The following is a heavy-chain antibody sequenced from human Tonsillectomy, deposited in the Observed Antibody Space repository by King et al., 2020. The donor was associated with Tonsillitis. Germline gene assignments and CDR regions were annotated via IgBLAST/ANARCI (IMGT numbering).Heavy chain of an antibody. CDR3: ARDLEGTMVSLAY. V-gene: IGHV1-2*02. CDR2: INPNTGGT. CDR1: GYTFTDYY. J-gene: IGHJ4*02. D-gene: IGHD3-10*01. Sequence: VQLVESGAELKKPGASVKFSFKASGYTFTDYYIHWLRQAPGQGLEWMGWINPNTGGTNFAQNFQGMVTMTRDTSISIAYMELSGLRSDDTAVYFCARDLEGTMVSLAYWGQGTLVTVSS.